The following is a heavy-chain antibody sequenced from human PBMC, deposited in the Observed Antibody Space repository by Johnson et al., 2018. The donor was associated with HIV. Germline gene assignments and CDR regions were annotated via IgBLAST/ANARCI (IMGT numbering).Heavy chain of an antibody. J-gene: IGHJ3*02. CDR2: I. V-gene: IGHV3-9*01. Sequence: VQLVESGGGLVQPGRSLRLSCAASAFPFDDHALHWVRQSPGTGLQWFSIILKGRFTISSDNSKNTLYLQMNSLRAEDTAVYYCARDSFIAVTLSDAFDIWGQGTVVTVSS. D-gene: IGHD6-19*01. CDR1: AFPFDDHA. CDR3: ARDSFIAVTLSDAFDI.